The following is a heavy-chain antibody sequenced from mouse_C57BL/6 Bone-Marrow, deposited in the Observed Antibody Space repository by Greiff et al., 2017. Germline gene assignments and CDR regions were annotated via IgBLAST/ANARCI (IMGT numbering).Heavy chain of an antibody. D-gene: IGHD1-1*01. CDR3: ARWPPIYYGSSYGYFDV. CDR2: INPGSGGT. V-gene: IGHV1-54*01. Sequence: QVQLKESGAELVRPGTSVKVSCKASGYAFTNYLIEWVKQRPGQGLEWIGVINPGSGGTNYNEKFKGKATLTVDTSSSTAYMQLSSLTSEDSAVYYCARWPPIYYGSSYGYFDVWGTGTTVTVSS. J-gene: IGHJ1*03. CDR1: GYAFTNYL.